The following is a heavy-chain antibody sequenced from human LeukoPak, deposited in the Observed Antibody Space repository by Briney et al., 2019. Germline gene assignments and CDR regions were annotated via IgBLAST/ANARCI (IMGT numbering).Heavy chain of an antibody. D-gene: IGHD2-21*01. CDR3: ARARTIPNAFDI. J-gene: IGHJ3*02. V-gene: IGHV3-53*01. CDR1: GFTVSSNY. CDR2: IYSGGST. Sequence: GGSLRLSCAASGFTVSSNYMSWVRQAPGKGLEWVSVIYSGGSTYYADSAKGRFTISRDNSKNTLYLQMNSLRAEDTAVYYCARARTIPNAFDIWGQGTMVTVSS.